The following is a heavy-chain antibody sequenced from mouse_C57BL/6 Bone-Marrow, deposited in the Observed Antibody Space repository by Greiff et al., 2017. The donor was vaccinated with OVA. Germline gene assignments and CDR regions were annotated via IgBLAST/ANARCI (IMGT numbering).Heavy chain of an antibody. CDR3: TRWGIYYDYDEGFAY. V-gene: IGHV6-6*01. Sequence: EVHLVESGGGLVQPGGSMKLSCAASGFTFSDAWMDWVRQSPEKGLEWVAEIRNKANNHATYYAESVKGRFTISRDDSKSSVYLQMNSLRAEDTGIYYCTRWGIYYDYDEGFAYWGQGTLVTVSA. CDR1: GFTFSDAW. D-gene: IGHD2-4*01. CDR2: IRNKANNHAT. J-gene: IGHJ3*01.